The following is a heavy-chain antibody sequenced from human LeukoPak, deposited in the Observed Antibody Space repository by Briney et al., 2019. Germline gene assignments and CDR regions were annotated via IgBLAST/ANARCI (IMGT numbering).Heavy chain of an antibody. CDR2: IYHSGST. V-gene: IGHV4-4*02. D-gene: IGHD4-17*01. CDR1: GGSISSSNW. J-gene: IGHJ6*03. CDR3: ARGAPTDPYYFYYMDV. Sequence: SETLSLTCAVSGGSISSSNWWSWVRQPPGKGLEWIGEIYHSGSTNYNASLKSRVTISVDKSKNQFSLKVRSVTAADTAVYYCARGAPTDPYYFYYMDVWGKGTTVTVSS.